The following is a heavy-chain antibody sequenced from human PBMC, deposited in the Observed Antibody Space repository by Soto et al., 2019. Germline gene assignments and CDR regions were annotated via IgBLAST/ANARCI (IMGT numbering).Heavy chain of an antibody. CDR1: GFSLTTSGVG. D-gene: IGHD3-3*01. CDR2: IYWDDDK. V-gene: IGHV2-5*02. Sequence: QITLNESGPTQVNPRQTLTLTCTFSGFSLTTSGVGVGWIRQSPGKAPEWLALIYWDDDKRYSPSLKSRLTITKDTSKNQVDLTMADLDPADTATYYCAHRVLRTVFGLVTTTAIYFDFWGQGTPVAVSS. CDR3: AHRVLRTVFGLVTTTAIYFDF. J-gene: IGHJ4*02.